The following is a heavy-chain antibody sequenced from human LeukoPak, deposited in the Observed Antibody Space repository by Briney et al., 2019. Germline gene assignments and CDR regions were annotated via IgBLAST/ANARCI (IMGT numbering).Heavy chain of an antibody. D-gene: IGHD3-10*01. CDR2: TSYTGTT. V-gene: IGHV4-39*02. CDR1: GGSISSSTSH. CDR3: ARVGHDYYGSGSGALHL. Sequence: SETLSLICTVSGGSISSSTSHWGWVRQPPGKGLEWIGSTSYTGTTYYNPSLLSRVSISVDTSTNQFSLKVKSVTAGDTAVYYCARVGHDYYGSGSGALHLWGQGTRVAVSP. J-gene: IGHJ3*01.